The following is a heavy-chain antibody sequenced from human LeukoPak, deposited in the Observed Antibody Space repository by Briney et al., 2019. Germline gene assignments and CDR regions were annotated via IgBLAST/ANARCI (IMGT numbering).Heavy chain of an antibody. CDR2: INQSGST. V-gene: IGHV4-34*01. Sequence: SETLSLTCAVYGGYFSGYYWSWIRQPPGKGLEWIGEINQSGSTNCNPSLKSRVTISVDTSKNQFSLKLSSVTAADTAVYYCARGNRIQLWSMDVWGKGTTVTVSS. J-gene: IGHJ6*03. CDR3: ARGNRIQLWSMDV. CDR1: GGYFSGYY. D-gene: IGHD5-18*01.